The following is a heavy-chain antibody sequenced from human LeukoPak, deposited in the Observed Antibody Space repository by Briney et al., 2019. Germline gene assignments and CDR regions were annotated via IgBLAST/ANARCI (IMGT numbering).Heavy chain of an antibody. D-gene: IGHD2-21*02. J-gene: IGHJ4*02. CDR3: AKGRGIVVVTGPDY. V-gene: IGHV3-23*01. Sequence: GGSLRLSCAASGTTFSSYAMNWVRQAPGKGLEWVSGINGSGGSTYYADSVKGRFTISRDNSKNTLYLQMNNLRAEDTAVYYCAKGRGIVVVTGPDYWGQGTLVTVSS. CDR2: INGSGGST. CDR1: GTTFSSYA.